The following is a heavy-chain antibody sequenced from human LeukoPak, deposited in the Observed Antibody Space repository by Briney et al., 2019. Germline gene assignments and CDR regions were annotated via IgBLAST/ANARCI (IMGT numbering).Heavy chain of an antibody. J-gene: IGHJ4*02. CDR2: ISNSGSTI. D-gene: IGHD3-9*01. Sequence: PGGSLRLSCAASGFTFSDYYMSWIRQAPGKGLEWVSYISNSGSTIYYADSVKGRFTISRDNAKNSLYLQMNSLRAEDTAVYYCARSQGNYDILTGYPGPFDYWGQGTLVTVSS. CDR1: GFTFSDYY. V-gene: IGHV3-11*04. CDR3: ARSQGNYDILTGYPGPFDY.